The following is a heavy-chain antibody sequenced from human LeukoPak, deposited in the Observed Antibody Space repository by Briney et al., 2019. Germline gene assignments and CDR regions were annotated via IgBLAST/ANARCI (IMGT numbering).Heavy chain of an antibody. J-gene: IGHJ4*02. V-gene: IGHV3-33*06. Sequence: GGSLRLSCAASGFTFSSYGMHWVRQAPGKGLEWVAVIWYDGSNKYYADSVKGRFTISRDNSKNTLYLQMNSLRAEDTAVYYCAKSPYARPYFDYWGQGTLVTVSS. CDR1: GFTFSSYG. CDR3: AKSPYARPYFDY. CDR2: IWYDGSNK. D-gene: IGHD2-2*01.